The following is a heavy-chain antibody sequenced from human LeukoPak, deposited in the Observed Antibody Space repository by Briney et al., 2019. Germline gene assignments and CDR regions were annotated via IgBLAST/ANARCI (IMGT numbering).Heavy chain of an antibody. CDR2: IYSGGNT. CDR3: ARGSLTSVYFPL. CDR1: GFTVSSNC. Sequence: GGSLRLSCAGSGFTVSSNCMTWVRQAPGKGLEWVSVIYSGGNTYYADSVKGRFTISRDNSENTLYLQLNSLRAEDTAVYYCARGSLTSVYFPLWGQGTLVTVSS. D-gene: IGHD3-9*01. V-gene: IGHV3-66*01. J-gene: IGHJ1*01.